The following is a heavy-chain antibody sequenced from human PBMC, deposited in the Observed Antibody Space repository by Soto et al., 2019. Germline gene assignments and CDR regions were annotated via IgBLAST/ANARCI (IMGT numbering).Heavy chain of an antibody. CDR2: ITWNSETI. J-gene: IGHJ4*02. D-gene: IGHD6-13*01. CDR1: GFRFDDYA. CDR3: TREDQGIATSGTPILGS. V-gene: IGHV3-9*01. Sequence: EVQLVESGGRLVQPGTSLRLSCIASGFRFDDYAMHWVRQAPGKGLEWVSGITWNSETIDYAESVRGRFTISRDNAENSVFLQMDSLSPEDTALYYCTREDQGIATSGTPILGSWGQGTPVTVSS.